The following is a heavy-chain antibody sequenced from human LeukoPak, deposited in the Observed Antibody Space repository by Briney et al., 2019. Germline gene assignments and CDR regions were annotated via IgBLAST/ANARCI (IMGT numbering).Heavy chain of an antibody. D-gene: IGHD3-9*01. J-gene: IGHJ4*02. V-gene: IGHV3-11*06. CDR1: GFIFSDYY. Sequence: GGSLRLSCAASGFIFSDYYMSWIRQAPGKGLEWVSYISSSSSSTNYADSVKGRFTISRDNAKNSLYLQMNSLRAEDTAVYYCARDQGPYDILTGYYDFWGQGTLVTVSS. CDR3: ARDQGPYDILTGYYDF. CDR2: ISSSSSST.